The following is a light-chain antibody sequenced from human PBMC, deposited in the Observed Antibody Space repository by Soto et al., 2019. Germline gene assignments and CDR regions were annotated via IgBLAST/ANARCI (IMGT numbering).Light chain of an antibody. Sequence: EIVLTQSPGTLSLSPGERATLSCRARQSVSSSFLAWYQQKPGQAPRLLIYGASTRATGIPARFSGSGSGTEFTLTISSLQSEDFAVYYCQQRNNWPITFGQGTRLEIK. CDR3: QQRNNWPIT. CDR1: QSVSSSF. CDR2: GAS. V-gene: IGKV3D-20*02. J-gene: IGKJ5*01.